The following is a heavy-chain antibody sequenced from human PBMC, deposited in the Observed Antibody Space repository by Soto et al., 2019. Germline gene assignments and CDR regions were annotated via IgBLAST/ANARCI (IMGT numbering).Heavy chain of an antibody. J-gene: IGHJ6*02. CDR2: ISSSGTI. CDR3: ARDRKLVIPGNYYYYGMDV. Sequence: SETLSLTCSVSGGSIRDYFWTWIRQPPGKGLEWIGYISSSGTINYNSSLKSRVTTSLDTSRNHFSLKLSSVTAADTAVYFCARDRKLVIPGNYYYYGMDVWGQGTTVTVSS. D-gene: IGHD3-9*01. CDR1: GGSIRDYF. V-gene: IGHV4-59*01.